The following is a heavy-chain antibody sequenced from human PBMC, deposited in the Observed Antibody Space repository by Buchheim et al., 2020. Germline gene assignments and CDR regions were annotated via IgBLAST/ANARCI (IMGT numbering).Heavy chain of an antibody. CDR2: ISSSSSTI. CDR3: ARAPYSSSWYYYYYGMDV. Sequence: EVQLVESGGGLVQPGGSLRLSCAASGFTFSSYSMNWVRQAPGKWLEWVSYISSSSSTIYYADSVKGRFTISRDNAKNSLYLQMNSLRAEDTAVYYCARAPYSSSWYYYYYGMDVWGQGTT. J-gene: IGHJ6*02. D-gene: IGHD6-13*01. CDR1: GFTFSSYS. V-gene: IGHV3-48*01.